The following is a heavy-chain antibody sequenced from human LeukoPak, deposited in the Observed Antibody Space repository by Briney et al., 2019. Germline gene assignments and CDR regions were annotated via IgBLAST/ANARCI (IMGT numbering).Heavy chain of an antibody. CDR2: INHSGST. D-gene: IGHD2-2*02. CDR1: GGPFSGYY. CDR3: ARNGYCSSTSCYKHYYYYMDV. V-gene: IGHV4-34*01. Sequence: PSETLSLTCAVYGGPFSGYYWSWIRQPPGKGLEWIGEINHSGSTNYNPSLKSRVTISVDTSKNQFSLKLSSVTAADTAVYYCARNGYCSSTSCYKHYYYYMDVWGKGTTVTVSS. J-gene: IGHJ6*03.